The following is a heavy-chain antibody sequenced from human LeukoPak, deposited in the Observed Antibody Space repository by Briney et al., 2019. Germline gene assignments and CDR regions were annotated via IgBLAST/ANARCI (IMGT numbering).Heavy chain of an antibody. J-gene: IGHJ4*02. Sequence: SEALSLTCAVYGGSFSGYYWSWIRQPPGKGLEWIGEINHSGRTNYNPSLKSRVTISVDTSKNQFSLKLSSVTAADTAVYYCARVRSAVGASDCWGQGTLVTVSS. CDR2: INHSGRT. CDR3: ARVRSAVGASDC. CDR1: GGSFSGYY. V-gene: IGHV4-34*01. D-gene: IGHD1-26*01.